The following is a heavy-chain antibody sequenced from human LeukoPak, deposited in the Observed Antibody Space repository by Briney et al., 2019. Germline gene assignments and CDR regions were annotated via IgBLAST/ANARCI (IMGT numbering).Heavy chain of an antibody. CDR3: AREIGYDFWTRANWFDP. CDR1: GFTFSSYW. Sequence: GGSLRLSCAASGFTFSSYWMSWVRQAPGKGLEWVANIKQDGSEKYYVDSVKGRFTISRDNAKNSLYLQMSSLRAEDTAVYYCAREIGYDFWTRANWFDPWGQGTLVTVSS. D-gene: IGHD3-3*01. CDR2: IKQDGSEK. J-gene: IGHJ5*02. V-gene: IGHV3-7*01.